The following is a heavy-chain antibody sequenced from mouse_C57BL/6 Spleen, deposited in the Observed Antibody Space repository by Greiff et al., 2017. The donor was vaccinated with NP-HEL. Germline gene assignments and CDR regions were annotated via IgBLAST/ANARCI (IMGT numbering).Heavy chain of an antibody. CDR3: ARSVYYGNPIDY. D-gene: IGHD2-1*01. CDR1: GYTFTSYW. J-gene: IGHJ2*01. CDR2: IHPNSGST. Sequence: QVQLQQPGAELVKPGASVKLSCKASGYTFTSYWMHWVKQRPGQGLEWIGMIHPNSGSTNYNEKFKSKATLTVDKSSSTAYMQLSSLTSEDSAVYYCARSVYYGNPIDYWGQGTTLTVSS. V-gene: IGHV1-64*01.